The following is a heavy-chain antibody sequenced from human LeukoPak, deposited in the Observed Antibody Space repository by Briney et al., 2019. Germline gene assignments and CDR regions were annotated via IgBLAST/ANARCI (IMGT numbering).Heavy chain of an antibody. CDR2: IYTSGST. D-gene: IGHD3-10*01. J-gene: IGHJ6*03. V-gene: IGHV4-4*07. CDR3: AREGRITRVQGVIPHYYYMDV. Sequence: SETLSLTCTVSGGSISSYYWSWIRQPAGKGLEWIGRIYTSGSTNYNPSLKSRVTMSVDTSKNQFSLKLSSVTAADTAVYYCAREGRITRVQGVIPHYYYMDVWGKGTTVTVSS. CDR1: GGSISSYY.